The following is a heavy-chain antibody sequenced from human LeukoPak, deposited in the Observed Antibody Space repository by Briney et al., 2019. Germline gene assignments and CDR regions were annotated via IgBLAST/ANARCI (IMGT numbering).Heavy chain of an antibody. Sequence: SETLSLTCTVSGGSISSYYWSWIRQPPGKGLEWIGYIYYSGSTNYNPSLKSRVTISVDTSKNQFSLKLSPVTAADTAVYYCARVGYYDSSGYHDAFDIWGQGTMVTVSS. D-gene: IGHD3-22*01. CDR2: IYYSGST. CDR1: GGSISSYY. CDR3: ARVGYYDSSGYHDAFDI. V-gene: IGHV4-59*01. J-gene: IGHJ3*02.